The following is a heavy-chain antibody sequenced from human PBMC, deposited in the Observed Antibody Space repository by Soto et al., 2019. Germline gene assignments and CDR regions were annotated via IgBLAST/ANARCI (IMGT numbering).Heavy chain of an antibody. CDR3: ARDSRRYSNRYVYYVFAL. CDR2: INAGNGNT. V-gene: IGHV1-3*01. J-gene: IGHJ5*02. CDR1: GYTYTSYA. D-gene: IGHD5-18*01. Sequence: ASVKVSCKTSGYTYTSYARHWVRQAPGQRLEWMGWINAGNGNTKYSQKFQGRVTITRDTSASTAYMELSSLRSEDTAVYYCARDSRRYSNRYVYYVFALWVQRTLVTVSS.